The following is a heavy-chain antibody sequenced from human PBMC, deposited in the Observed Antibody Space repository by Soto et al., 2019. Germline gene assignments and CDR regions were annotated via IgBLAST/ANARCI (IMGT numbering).Heavy chain of an antibody. V-gene: IGHV3-21*01. Sequence: GGSLRLSCAASGFTFSSYSMNWVRQAPGKGLEWVSSISSSSSYIYYADSVKGRFAISRDNAKNSLYLQMNSLRAEDTAVYYCARRSLTGYYRYFGYWGQGTLVTVSS. D-gene: IGHD3-9*01. CDR1: GFTFSSYS. CDR2: ISSSSSYI. J-gene: IGHJ4*02. CDR3: ARRSLTGYYRYFGY.